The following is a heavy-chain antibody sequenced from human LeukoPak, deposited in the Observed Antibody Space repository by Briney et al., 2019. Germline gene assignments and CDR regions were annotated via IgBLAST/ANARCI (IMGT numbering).Heavy chain of an antibody. CDR1: GFTFDDYT. J-gene: IGHJ4*02. CDR2: VSWDGSRT. Sequence: GGSLRLSCAASGFTFDDYTMHWVRQGPGKALEWVSHVSWDGSRTYYGDSVKGRFTISRDNSKNSLYLQSNSLRPDDTALYFCAKGSAGAPYCFDHWGQGTLVTVSS. CDR3: AKGSAGAPYCFDH. D-gene: IGHD1-26*01. V-gene: IGHV3-43*01.